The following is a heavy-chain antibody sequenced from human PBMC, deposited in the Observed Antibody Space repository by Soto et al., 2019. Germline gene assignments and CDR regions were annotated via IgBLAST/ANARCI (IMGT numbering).Heavy chain of an antibody. Sequence: SETLSLTCAFYVGSFSGYYWSCIRHPPGKWLEWIGEINHSGSTNYNPSLKSRVTISVDTSKNQFSLKLSSVTAADTAVYYCASEPHYYYDSSGYHRRNWFDPWGQGTPVTVSX. CDR3: ASEPHYYYDSSGYHRRNWFDP. V-gene: IGHV4-34*01. CDR1: VGSFSGYY. D-gene: IGHD3-22*01. CDR2: INHSGST. J-gene: IGHJ5*02.